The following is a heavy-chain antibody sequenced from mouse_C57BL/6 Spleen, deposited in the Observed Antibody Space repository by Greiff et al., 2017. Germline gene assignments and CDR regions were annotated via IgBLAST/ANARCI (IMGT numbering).Heavy chain of an antibody. CDR3: ARDPYSSGYVGWVAY. J-gene: IGHJ3*01. D-gene: IGHD3-2*02. CDR1: GFTFSSYA. V-gene: IGHV5-4*01. Sequence: EVQGVESGGGLVKPGGSLKLSCAASGFTFSSYAMSWVRQTPEKRLEWVATISAGGSYTYYPDNVKGRFTISRDNAKNNLYLQMSHLKSEDTAMYYCARDPYSSGYVGWVAYWGQGTLVTVSA. CDR2: ISAGGSYT.